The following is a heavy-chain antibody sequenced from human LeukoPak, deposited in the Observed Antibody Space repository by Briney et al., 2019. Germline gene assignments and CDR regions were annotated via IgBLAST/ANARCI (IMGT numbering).Heavy chain of an antibody. Sequence: SVKVSCKASGGTFSSYAISWVRQAPGQGLEWMGRIIPIFGTASYAQKFQGRVTITTDESTSTAYMELSSLRSEDTAVYYCARDRRYGSGSYLEYYFDYWGQGTLVTVSS. CDR3: ARDRRYGSGSYLEYYFDY. J-gene: IGHJ4*02. CDR1: GGTFSSYA. CDR2: IIPIFGTA. V-gene: IGHV1-69*05. D-gene: IGHD3-10*01.